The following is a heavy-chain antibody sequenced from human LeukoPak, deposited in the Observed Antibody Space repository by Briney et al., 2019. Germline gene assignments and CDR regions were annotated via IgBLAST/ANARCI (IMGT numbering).Heavy chain of an antibody. J-gene: IGHJ5*02. CDR1: GGSISSHY. D-gene: IGHD6-13*01. CDR3: ARSIAAAGGGYWFDP. V-gene: IGHV4-59*11. CDR2: IYYSGST. Sequence: SETLSLTCTVSGGSISSHYWSWTRQPPGKGLEWIGYIYYSGSTNYNPSLKSRVTISVDTSKNQFSLKLSSVTAADTAVYYCARSIAAAGGGYWFDPWGQGTLVTVSS.